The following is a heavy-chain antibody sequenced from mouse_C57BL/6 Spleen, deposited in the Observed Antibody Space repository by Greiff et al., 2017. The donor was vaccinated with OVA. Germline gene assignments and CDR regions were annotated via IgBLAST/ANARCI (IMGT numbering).Heavy chain of an antibody. CDR2: IDPETGGT. CDR3: TRGYGSTFAY. V-gene: IGHV1-15*01. J-gene: IGHJ3*01. D-gene: IGHD1-1*01. CDR1: GYTFTDYE. Sequence: VQGVESGAELVRPGASVTLSCKASGYTFTDYEMHWVKQTPVHGLEWIGAIDPETGGTAYNQKFKGKAILTADKSSSTAYMELRSLTSEDSAVYYCTRGYGSTFAYWGQGTLVTVSA.